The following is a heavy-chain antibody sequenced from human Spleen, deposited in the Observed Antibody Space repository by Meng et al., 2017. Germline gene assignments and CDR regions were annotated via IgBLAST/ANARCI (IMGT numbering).Heavy chain of an antibody. CDR1: GGSISSGSYY. J-gene: IGHJ5*02. CDR2: IYNSGDT. CDR3: ARAPTGTVPFDL. D-gene: IGHD4-17*01. Sequence: QVRLGESGPGLVKPSQTLSLLCTVSGGSISSGSYYWSWIRQSAGKGLEWIGRIYNSGDTNYNPSLRSRVTISVDTSKKQFFLKLTSVTAADTAVYYCARAPTGTVPFDLWGQGTLVTVS. V-gene: IGHV4-61*02.